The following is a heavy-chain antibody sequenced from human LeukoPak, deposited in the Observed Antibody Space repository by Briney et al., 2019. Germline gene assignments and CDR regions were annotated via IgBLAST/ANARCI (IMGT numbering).Heavy chain of an antibody. V-gene: IGHV4-39*07. CDR2: IYYSGST. CDR3: ARDGVIVVVVAAIGFDP. CDR1: GGSISSSSYY. Sequence: PSETLSLTCTVSGGSISSSSYYWGWIRQPPGKGLEWIGSIYYSGSTYYNPSLKSRVTISVDTSKNQFSLKLSSVTAADTAVYYCARDGVIVVVVAAIGFDPWGQGTLVTVSS. J-gene: IGHJ5*02. D-gene: IGHD2-15*01.